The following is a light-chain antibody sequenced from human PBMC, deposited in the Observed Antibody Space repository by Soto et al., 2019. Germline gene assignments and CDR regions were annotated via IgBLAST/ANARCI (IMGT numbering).Light chain of an antibody. V-gene: IGLV2-14*03. Sequence: QSALTQPASVSDSPGQSITISCTGTSSDVGGSNFVSWYQQHPGKPPKLIIYDVANRPSGVSNRFSGSKSGSTASLITSRLQTEDEADYYCVSYTSSTTYVFGTGTKLTVL. CDR2: DVA. CDR1: SSDVGGSNF. J-gene: IGLJ1*01. CDR3: VSYTSSTTYV.